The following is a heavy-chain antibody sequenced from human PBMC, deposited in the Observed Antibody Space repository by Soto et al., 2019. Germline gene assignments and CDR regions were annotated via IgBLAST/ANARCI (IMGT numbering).Heavy chain of an antibody. CDR2: IYYSGST. Sequence: HVQLQESGPGLVKPSETLSLTCTASGGSISRYYWSWIRQPPGKGLEWIGYIYYSGSTNYNPTLKSPVTISVDTAKNQFSLKLSSVTAADTAVYYCARAYGGYVDYWGQGALVTVSS. V-gene: IGHV4-59*01. D-gene: IGHD2-15*01. CDR3: ARAYGGYVDY. J-gene: IGHJ4*02. CDR1: GGSISRYY.